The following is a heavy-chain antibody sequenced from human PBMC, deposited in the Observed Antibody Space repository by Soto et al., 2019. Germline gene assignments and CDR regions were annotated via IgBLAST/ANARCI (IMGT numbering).Heavy chain of an antibody. D-gene: IGHD3-3*01. CDR3: ARSLFAWSGYYISHYYYYMDV. V-gene: IGHV1-69*02. Sequence: SVKVSCKASGGTFSSYTISWVRQAPGQGLEWMGRIIPILGIANYAQKFQGRVTITADKSTSTAYMELSSLRSEDTAVYYCARSLFAWSGYYISHYYYYMDVWGKGTTVTVSS. CDR2: IIPILGIA. CDR1: GGTFSSYT. J-gene: IGHJ6*03.